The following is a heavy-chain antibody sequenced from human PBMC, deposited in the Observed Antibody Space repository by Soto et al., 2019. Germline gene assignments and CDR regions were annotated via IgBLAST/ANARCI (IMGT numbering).Heavy chain of an antibody. CDR3: ASELTGTAYFDV. D-gene: IGHD1-20*01. CDR1: GYTFTNYH. V-gene: IGHV1-46*04. J-gene: IGHJ2*01. Sequence: QVQLVQSGAEVKKPGASVKVSCKASGYTFTNYHMHWVRQAPGLGLEWMGTINLSDGATGYTERLQGRVTMTRDTSTSTGYMELSSLRSEDTAVYYCASELTGTAYFDVWGRGTLVTVSS. CDR2: INLSDGAT.